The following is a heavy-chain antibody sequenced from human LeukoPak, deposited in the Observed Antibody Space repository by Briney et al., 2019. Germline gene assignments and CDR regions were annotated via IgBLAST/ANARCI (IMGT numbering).Heavy chain of an antibody. CDR1: GGSISSYY. CDR3: ARDLRRRAEYCSSTSCYHDAFDI. J-gene: IGHJ3*02. CDR2: IYYSGST. V-gene: IGHV4-59*01. D-gene: IGHD2-2*01. Sequence: PSETLSLTCTVSGGSISSYYWSWIRQPPGKGLEWIGYIYYSGSTNYNPSLKSRVTISVDTSKNQFSLKLSSVTAADTAVYYCARDLRRRAEYCSSTSCYHDAFDIWGQGTMVTVSS.